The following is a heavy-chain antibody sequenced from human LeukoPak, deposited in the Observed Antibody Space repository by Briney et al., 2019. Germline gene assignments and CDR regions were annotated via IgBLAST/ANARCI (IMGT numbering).Heavy chain of an antibody. CDR2: INPSGGST. V-gene: IGHV1-46*01. J-gene: IGHJ4*02. CDR1: GYTFTSYY. D-gene: IGHD1-26*01. Sequence: GASVKVSCKASGYTFTSYYMHWVRQAPGQGLEWMGIINPSGGSTSYAQKFQGRVTMTRDMSTSTVYMELSSLRSEDTAVYYCARDPYSGSYYPLNYFDYWGQGTLVTVSS. CDR3: ARDPYSGSYYPLNYFDY.